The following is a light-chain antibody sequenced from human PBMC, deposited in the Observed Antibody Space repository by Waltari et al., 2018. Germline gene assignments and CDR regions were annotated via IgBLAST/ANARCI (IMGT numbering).Light chain of an antibody. J-gene: IGLJ1*01. CDR1: NTNIETHG. Sequence: QAGLTPPPPVSKALRQSATLTCSRDNTNIETHGETCLQQHQGHPPKLLSYRYKSRPSGISDRFSASRSETAASLTITVLQPEDGADYYCSAWDSSLNTEVFGTGTKVTVL. CDR3: SAWDSSLNTEV. V-gene: IGLV10-54*04. CDR2: RYK.